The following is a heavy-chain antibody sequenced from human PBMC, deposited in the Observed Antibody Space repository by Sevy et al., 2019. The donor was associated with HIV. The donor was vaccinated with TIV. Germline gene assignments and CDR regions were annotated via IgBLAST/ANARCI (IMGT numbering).Heavy chain of an antibody. V-gene: IGHV3-30*18. Sequence: GGSLRLSCAASGFTFNRYGMHWVRQAPGKGLEWVAITSYDGSSKYYADSVKGGFTISRDNSKNTLYLQMESRGVEDTAVYYCAKLDALVSGAPTADWGQGTLVTVSS. CDR3: AKLDALVSGAPTAD. J-gene: IGHJ4*02. CDR2: TSYDGSSK. CDR1: GFTFNRYG. D-gene: IGHD2-21*02.